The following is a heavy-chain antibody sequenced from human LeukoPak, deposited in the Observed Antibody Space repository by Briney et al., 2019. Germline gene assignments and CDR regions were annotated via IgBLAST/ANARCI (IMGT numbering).Heavy chain of an antibody. CDR2: ISAYNGNT. CDR3: ARDVGIAAAGPYYYYYGMDV. V-gene: IGHV1-18*01. D-gene: IGHD6-13*01. J-gene: IGHJ6*02. CDR1: GYTFTNYG. Sequence: ASVKVSCKASGYTFTNYGISWVRQAPGQGLEWMGWISAYNGNTNYAQKLQGRVTMTTDTSTSTAYMELRSLRSDDTAVYYCARDVGIAAAGPYYYYYGMDVWGQGTTVTVSS.